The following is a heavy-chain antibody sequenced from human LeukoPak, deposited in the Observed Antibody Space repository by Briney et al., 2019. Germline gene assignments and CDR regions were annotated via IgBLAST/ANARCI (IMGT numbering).Heavy chain of an antibody. CDR3: ATLGYCSSTSCVDAFDI. J-gene: IGHJ3*02. CDR2: IEPSDSYT. V-gene: IGHV5-10-1*01. Sequence: GESLRISCKGSGYSFTSYWISWVRQRPGKGLEWRGRIEPSDSYTNYSPSFQGHVTISADKSISTAYLQWSSLKASDTAMYYCATLGYCSSTSCVDAFDIWGQGTMVTVSS. D-gene: IGHD2-2*01. CDR1: GYSFTSYW.